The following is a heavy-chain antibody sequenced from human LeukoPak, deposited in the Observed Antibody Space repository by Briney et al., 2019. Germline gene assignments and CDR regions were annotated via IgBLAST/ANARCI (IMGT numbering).Heavy chain of an antibody. CDR1: RGTFSSYA. D-gene: IGHD2-2*01. J-gene: IGHJ5*02. V-gene: IGHV1-46*01. CDR3: AREDSVVVVPAAMKGFDP. Sequence: ASVNVSCKASRGTFSSYAISWVRQAPGQGLEWMGIINPSGGSTSYAQKFQGRVTMTRDTSTSTVYMELSSLRSEDTAVYYCAREDSVVVVPAAMKGFDPWGQGTLVTVSS. CDR2: INPSGGST.